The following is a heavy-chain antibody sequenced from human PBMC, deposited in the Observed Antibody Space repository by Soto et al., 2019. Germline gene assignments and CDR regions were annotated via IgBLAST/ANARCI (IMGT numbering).Heavy chain of an antibody. CDR1: GFTFSSYS. CDR2: ISTSSSYI. V-gene: IGHV3-21*01. Sequence: GGSLRLSCAASGFTFSSYSMNWVRQAPGKGLEWVSSISTSSSYIYYAASVKGRFTISRDNAKNSLYLQMNSLRAEDTAVYYCARPSGNYGSASYYKTFDPWGQGTLVTVSS. CDR3: ARPSGNYGSASYYKTFDP. D-gene: IGHD3-10*01. J-gene: IGHJ5*02.